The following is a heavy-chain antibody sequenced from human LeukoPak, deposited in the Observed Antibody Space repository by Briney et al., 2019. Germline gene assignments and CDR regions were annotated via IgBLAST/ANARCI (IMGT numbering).Heavy chain of an antibody. Sequence: GASVKVSCKASGYTFTGYYMHWVRQAPGQGLEWMGWINPNSGGTNYAQKFQGRVTMTRDTSISTAYMELSRLRSDDTAVHYCARDPPRGDKGFDYWGQGTLVTVSS. CDR1: GYTFTGYY. CDR3: ARDPPRGDKGFDY. CDR2: INPNSGGT. D-gene: IGHD3-16*01. J-gene: IGHJ4*02. V-gene: IGHV1-2*02.